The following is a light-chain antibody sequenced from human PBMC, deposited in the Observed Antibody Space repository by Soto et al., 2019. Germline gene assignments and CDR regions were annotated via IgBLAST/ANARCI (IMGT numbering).Light chain of an antibody. CDR3: QQYSKSPYT. Sequence: EIVLTQSPGTLSLSPGERATLACRASQTVGSGYLAWYQQKPGQAPRLLIHTASSRANGIPDRFSGSVSGTDFTLTISRLEPEDFALYYCQQYSKSPYTFGRGSKLEIK. CDR2: TAS. V-gene: IGKV3-20*01. CDR1: QTVGSGY. J-gene: IGKJ2*01.